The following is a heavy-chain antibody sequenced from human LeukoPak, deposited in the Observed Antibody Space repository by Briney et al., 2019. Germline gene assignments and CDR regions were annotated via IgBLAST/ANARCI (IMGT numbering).Heavy chain of an antibody. J-gene: IGHJ4*02. D-gene: IGHD1-26*01. CDR3: TRELLDECAFDY. V-gene: IGHV3-21*04. Sequence: GGSLRLSCAASGFTFSSYSMNWVRQAPGKGLEWVSSISSSSSYIYYADSVKGRFTISRDNAKNSLYLQMNSLRAEDTAVYYCTRELLDECAFDYWGQGTLVTVSS. CDR2: ISSSSSYI. CDR1: GFTFSSYS.